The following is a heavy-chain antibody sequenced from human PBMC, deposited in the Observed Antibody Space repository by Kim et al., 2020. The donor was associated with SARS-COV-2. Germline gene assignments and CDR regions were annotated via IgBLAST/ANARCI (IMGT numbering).Heavy chain of an antibody. J-gene: IGHJ4*01. CDR3: ARDLGYSSGYASFVL. CDR1: NGSFGGYY. CDR2: IVHSGNT. D-gene: IGHD5-18*01. V-gene: IGHV4-34*12. Sequence: SETLSLTCAAYNGSFGGYYWSWNRQSPGKGLEWIGEIVHSGNTNYNPSLKSRASISRDSSKTPFYLRLTSMTAAATAVYFCARDLGYSSGYASFVLWGHGTHVTASS.